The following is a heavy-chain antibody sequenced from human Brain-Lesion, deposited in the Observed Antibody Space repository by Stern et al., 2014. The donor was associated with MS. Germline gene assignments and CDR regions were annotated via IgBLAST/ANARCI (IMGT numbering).Heavy chain of an antibody. V-gene: IGHV1-24*01. D-gene: IGHD1-26*01. CDR3: ATLSPGAGGNYYRHFDY. J-gene: IGHJ4*02. CDR2: FDPEDGET. CDR1: GYTLTELS. Sequence: VQLLESGAEVKKPGASVKVSCKVSGYTLTELSMHWVRQAPRKGLEWMGGFDPEDGETIYAQKFQGRVTMTEYTSTDTAYMELSSLRSEDTAVYYCATLSPGAGGNYYRHFDYWGQGTLVTVSS.